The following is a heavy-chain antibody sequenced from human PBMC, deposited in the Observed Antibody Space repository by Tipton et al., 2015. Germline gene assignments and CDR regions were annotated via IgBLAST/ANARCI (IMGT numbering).Heavy chain of an antibody. Sequence: SLRLSCAASGFTFSSYGMHWVRRAPGKGLEWVAVIWSDASNKNFADSVKGRFTISRDNSKNTLYLEMNSVKAEDAALYYCARRGSGLHNFDYWSRGTLVTVSS. V-gene: IGHV3-33*01. J-gene: IGHJ4*02. CDR2: IWSDASNK. CDR3: ARRGSGLHNFDY. D-gene: IGHD5/OR15-5a*01. CDR1: GFTFSSYG.